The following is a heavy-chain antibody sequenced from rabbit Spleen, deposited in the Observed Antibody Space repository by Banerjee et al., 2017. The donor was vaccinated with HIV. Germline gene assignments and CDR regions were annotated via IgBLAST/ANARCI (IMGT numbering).Heavy chain of an antibody. CDR2: IYAGSSGTT. Sequence: QSLEESGGDLVKPGASLTLTCTASVFSFSSTYYMCWVRQAPGKGLEWIACIYAGSSGTTYYASWAKGRFTISKTSSTTVTLQMTSLTAADTATYFCARDLYNYGYFDWTYAYNLWGPGTLVTVS. J-gene: IGHJ4*01. CDR1: VFSFSSTYY. V-gene: IGHV1S40*01. D-gene: IGHD2-1*01. CDR3: ARDLYNYGYFDWTYAYNL.